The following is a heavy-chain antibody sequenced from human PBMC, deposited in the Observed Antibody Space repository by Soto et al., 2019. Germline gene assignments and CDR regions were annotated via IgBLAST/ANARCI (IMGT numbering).Heavy chain of an antibody. Sequence: QVQLVQSGAEVKKPGSSVKVSCKASGGTFSSYTISWVRQAPGQGLEWMGRIIPILGIANYAQKFQGRVTXXADKSTSAASMELSSLRSEDTAVYCCASVRGSGSHWGQGTLVTVSS. D-gene: IGHD3-10*01. CDR2: IIPILGIA. CDR1: GGTFSSYT. J-gene: IGHJ4*02. V-gene: IGHV1-69*02. CDR3: ASVRGSGSH.